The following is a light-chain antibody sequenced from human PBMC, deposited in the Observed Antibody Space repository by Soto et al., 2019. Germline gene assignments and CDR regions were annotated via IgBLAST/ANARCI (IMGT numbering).Light chain of an antibody. V-gene: IGKV1-5*03. Sequence: DIQMTQSPSTRSASVGDRVTMTCRASQSISNSLAWYQQQPGKAPKLLIYRASALQSGVPSRFSGGGSGTEFTLTIDSLQPDDFATFYCQQYSTYPLTFGGGTRVDIK. CDR2: RAS. J-gene: IGKJ4*01. CDR1: QSISNS. CDR3: QQYSTYPLT.